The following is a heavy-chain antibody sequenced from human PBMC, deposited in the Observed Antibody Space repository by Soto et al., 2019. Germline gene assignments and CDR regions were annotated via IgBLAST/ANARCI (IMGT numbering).Heavy chain of an antibody. D-gene: IGHD5-18*01. Sequence: QVQLVQSGAEVKKTESSVKVSCKAPGGTFSTYAISWVRQAPGQGLEWMGGIIPMFGTANYAQQFQDRVTITADESTNTVYMELSSLRSEDTAVYFCASGIQLWLRRINNGYSGWGQGTLVTVSS. CDR2: IIPMFGTA. CDR3: ASGIQLWLRRINNGYSG. J-gene: IGHJ4*02. V-gene: IGHV1-69*12. CDR1: GGTFSTYA.